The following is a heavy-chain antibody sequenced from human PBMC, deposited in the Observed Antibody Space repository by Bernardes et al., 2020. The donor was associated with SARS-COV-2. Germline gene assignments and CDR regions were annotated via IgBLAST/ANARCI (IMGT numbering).Heavy chain of an antibody. J-gene: IGHJ4*02. CDR3: SRHENYGDYEGDYFDD. Sequence: SETLSLTCTVSGASISGYYWSWIRQPPGKGLDWIGYIYYSGSTNYNPSLTRRVTMSVDTSKNQFSLTLSSVTATDTAVYYCSRHENYGDYEGDYFDDWGQGTLVTVSS. CDR2: IYYSGST. CDR1: GASISGYY. V-gene: IGHV4-59*08. D-gene: IGHD4-17*01.